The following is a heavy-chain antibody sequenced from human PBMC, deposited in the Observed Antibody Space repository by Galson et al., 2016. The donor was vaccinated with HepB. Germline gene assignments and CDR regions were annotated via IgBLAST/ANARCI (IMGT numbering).Heavy chain of an antibody. J-gene: IGHJ2*01. D-gene: IGHD3-3*01. CDR1: GFSVSSNY. CDR3: ASLRFKGFDL. Sequence: SLRLSCAASGFSVSSNYMSWVRQAPGKGLEWVSVIYSGGSTYYADSVKGRFTISRDNSKNTLYLHMNSLRAEDTAVYYCASLRFKGFDLWGRGTLVTVSS. CDR2: IYSGGST. V-gene: IGHV3-53*01.